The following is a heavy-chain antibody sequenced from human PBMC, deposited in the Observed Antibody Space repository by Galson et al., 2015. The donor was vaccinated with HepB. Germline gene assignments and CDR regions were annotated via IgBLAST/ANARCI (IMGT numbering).Heavy chain of an antibody. CDR1: GFTFSSYA. J-gene: IGHJ4*02. D-gene: IGHD4-17*01. Sequence: SLRLSCAASGFTFSSYAMSWVRQAPGKGLEWVSAISGSGGSTYYADSVKGRFTISRDNSKNTLYLQMNSLRAEDTAVYYCAKADYGDYVPAAGYWGQGTLVTVSS. CDR2: ISGSGGST. V-gene: IGHV3-23*01. CDR3: AKADYGDYVPAAGY.